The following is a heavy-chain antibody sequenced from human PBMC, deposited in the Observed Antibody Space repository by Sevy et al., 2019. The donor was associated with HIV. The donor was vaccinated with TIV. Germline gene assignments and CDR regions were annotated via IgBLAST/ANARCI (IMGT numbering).Heavy chain of an antibody. D-gene: IGHD5-12*01. CDR2: INPNTGVI. V-gene: IGHV1-2*06. CDR1: GYTFAVYY. Sequence: ASVKVSCKASGYTFAVYYLHWVRQAPGQGLEWMGRINPNTGVINYAQKFQGRVTMTRDTSITTAYMELNRLGSDDTAVYYCAVLATISSFDYWGQGSLVTVSS. J-gene: IGHJ4*02. CDR3: AVLATISSFDY.